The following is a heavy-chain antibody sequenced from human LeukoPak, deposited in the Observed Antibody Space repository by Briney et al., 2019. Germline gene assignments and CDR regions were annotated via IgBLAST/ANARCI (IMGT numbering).Heavy chain of an antibody. V-gene: IGHV3-23*01. CDR3: AKNRDGYYYDSSGYYPLLFDY. D-gene: IGHD3-22*01. Sequence: GGSLRLSCAASGFTFSSYAMSWVRQAPGKGLGWVSAINGSGSSTYYADSVKGRFTISKDNSKNTQYLQMNSLRTEDTAVYYGAKNRDGYYYDSSGYYPLLFDYWGQGTLVTVSS. J-gene: IGHJ4*02. CDR2: INGSGSST. CDR1: GFTFSSYA.